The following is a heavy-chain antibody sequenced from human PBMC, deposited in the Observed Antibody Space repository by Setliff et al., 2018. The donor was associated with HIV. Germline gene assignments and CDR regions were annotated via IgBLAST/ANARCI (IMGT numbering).Heavy chain of an antibody. V-gene: IGHV4-59*08. D-gene: IGHD6-19*01. J-gene: IGHJ5*02. CDR3: ARRTYGSGRSDP. CDR2: INYGGST. Sequence: SETLRLSCAASRFTFSSYAMSWIRQPPGKGLEWIGYINYGGSTNYNPSLQSRVTISIDTSNNQFSLQLSSVTAADTAVYYCARRTYGSGRSDPWGQGTLVTVSS. CDR1: RFTFSSYA.